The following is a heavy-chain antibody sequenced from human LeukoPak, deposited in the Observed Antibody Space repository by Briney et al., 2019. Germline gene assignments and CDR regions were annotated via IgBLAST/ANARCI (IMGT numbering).Heavy chain of an antibody. CDR3: ASKLAVDYYYYGMDV. J-gene: IGHJ6*04. CDR2: IIPIFGTA. V-gene: IGHV1-69*01. Sequence: SSVKVSCKASGGTFSSYAISWVRQAPGQGLEWMGGIIPIFGTANYAQKFQGRVTITADESTSTAYMGLSSLRSEDTAVYYCASKLAVDYYYYGMDVWGKGTTVTVSS. D-gene: IGHD6-19*01. CDR1: GGTFSSYA.